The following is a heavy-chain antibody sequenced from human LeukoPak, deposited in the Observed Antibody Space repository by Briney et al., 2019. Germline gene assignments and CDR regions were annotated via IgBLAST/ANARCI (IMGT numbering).Heavy chain of an antibody. D-gene: IGHD5/OR15-5a*01. CDR2: IKYDGSEE. CDR3: ARDVYRSFDY. Sequence: GGSLILSCVASGFTFSSSWMNWVRQAPGKGLEWVANIKYDGSEEYYVESVKGRFTISRNNAQNSLYLQMNNLRAEDTAVYYCARDVYRSFDYWGQGSLVTVSS. V-gene: IGHV3-7*01. CDR1: GFTFSSSW. J-gene: IGHJ4*02.